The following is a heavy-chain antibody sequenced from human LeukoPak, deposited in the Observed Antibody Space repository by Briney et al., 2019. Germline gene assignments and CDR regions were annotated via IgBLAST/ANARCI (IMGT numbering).Heavy chain of an antibody. CDR3: AKDGVTAMVRLGY. J-gene: IGHJ4*02. CDR1: GFTFSSYA. D-gene: IGHD5-18*01. CDR2: ISGSGGST. Sequence: GGSLRLSYPASGFTFSSYAMSWVRQAPGKGLEWVSAISGSGGSTYYTDSVKGRFDISRDNSKNTLYLQMNSPRAEDTAVYYCAKDGVTAMVRLGYWGQGTLVTVSS. V-gene: IGHV3-23*01.